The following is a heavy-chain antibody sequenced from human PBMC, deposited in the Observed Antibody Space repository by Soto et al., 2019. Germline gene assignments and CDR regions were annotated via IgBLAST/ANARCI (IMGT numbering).Heavy chain of an antibody. Sequence: QVQLVESGGGVVQPGRSLRLSCAASGFTFSSYGMHWVRQAPGKGLEWGAVISYDGSNKYYADSVKGRFTISRDNSKNTMYLQMNSLRAEDTAVYYCAKDLWFGGRNWFDPWGQGTLVTVSS. CDR2: ISYDGSNK. CDR1: GFTFSSYG. CDR3: AKDLWFGGRNWFDP. D-gene: IGHD3-10*01. J-gene: IGHJ5*02. V-gene: IGHV3-30*18.